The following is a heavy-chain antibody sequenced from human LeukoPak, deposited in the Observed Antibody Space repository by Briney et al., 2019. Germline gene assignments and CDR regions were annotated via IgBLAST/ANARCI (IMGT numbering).Heavy chain of an antibody. V-gene: IGHV4-30-4*01. Sequence: SETLSLTCTVSGGSISSGDYYWSWIRQPPGKGLEWIGYIYYSRSTYYNPSLKSRVTISVDTSKNQFSLKLSSVTAADTAVYYCARVVVAAAIVDYWGQGTLVTVSS. CDR2: IYYSRST. D-gene: IGHD6-13*01. CDR1: GGSISSGDYY. CDR3: ARVVVAAAIVDY. J-gene: IGHJ4*02.